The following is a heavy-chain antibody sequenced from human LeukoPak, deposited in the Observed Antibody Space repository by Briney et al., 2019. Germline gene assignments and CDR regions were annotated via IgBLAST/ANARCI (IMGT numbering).Heavy chain of an antibody. J-gene: IGHJ4*02. CDR1: GFTFSSYS. CDR3: AGGYCSGGSCYSLVGSGY. CDR2: ISSSSSYI. V-gene: IGHV3-21*01. D-gene: IGHD2-15*01. Sequence: PGGSLRLSCAASGFTFSSYSMNWVRQAPGKGLEWVSSISSSSSYIYYADSVKGRFTISRDNAKNSLYLQMNSLRAEDTAVYYCAGGYCSGGSCYSLVGSGYWGQGTQVTDSS.